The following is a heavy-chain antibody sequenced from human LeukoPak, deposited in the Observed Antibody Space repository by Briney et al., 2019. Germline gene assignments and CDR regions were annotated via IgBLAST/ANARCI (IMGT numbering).Heavy chain of an antibody. CDR3: ARGPTSTMVRRTSMWRYFDY. CDR1: GGSFSGYY. J-gene: IGHJ4*02. D-gene: IGHD3-10*01. CDR2: INHSGST. V-gene: IGHV4-34*01. Sequence: SETLSLTCAVYGGSFSGYYWSWIRQPPGKGLEWIGEINHSGSTNYNPSLKSRVTISVDTSKNQFSLKLSSVTAADTAVYYCARGPTSTMVRRTSMWRYFDYWGQGTLVTVSS.